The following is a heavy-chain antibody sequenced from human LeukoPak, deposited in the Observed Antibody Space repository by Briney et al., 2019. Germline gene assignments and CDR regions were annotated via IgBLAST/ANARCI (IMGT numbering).Heavy chain of an antibody. Sequence: GASVKVSCKASGYTFTSYYMHWVRQAPGQGLEWMGIINPSGGSTSYAQKFQGRVTMTRDTSTSTVYMELSSLRSEDTAVYYCAREAQHRVVVTAIDYWGQGTLVTVSS. J-gene: IGHJ4*02. CDR3: AREAQHRVVVTAIDY. V-gene: IGHV1-46*01. D-gene: IGHD2-21*02. CDR2: INPSGGST. CDR1: GYTFTSYY.